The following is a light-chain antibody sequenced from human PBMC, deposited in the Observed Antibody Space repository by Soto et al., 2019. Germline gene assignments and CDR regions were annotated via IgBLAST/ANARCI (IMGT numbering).Light chain of an antibody. V-gene: IGKV3-15*01. J-gene: IGKJ2*01. CDR3: QQYNNWPYT. Sequence: EIVMTQSSATLSVSPGERATLSCRASHSVSSNLAWYQQKPDQAPRLLIYGASTRATGIPGRFSGSGSGTDFTLTISSLQSEDFAVYYCQQYNNWPYTFGQGTKLEIK. CDR2: GAS. CDR1: HSVSSN.